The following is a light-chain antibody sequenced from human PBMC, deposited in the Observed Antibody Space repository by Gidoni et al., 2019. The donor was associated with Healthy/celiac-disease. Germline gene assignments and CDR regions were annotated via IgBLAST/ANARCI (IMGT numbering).Light chain of an antibody. CDR1: SGDIGGHNC. Sequence: QSALTQPAYASGSPGQSITISCTGTSGDIGGHNCVSWYQQHPCKAPKLMIYGVSYRPSGISTRFSASKSGTTASLTISGLRAEDEADYYGSSCTSSSTLVFGGGTKLTVL. CDR3: SSCTSSSTLV. CDR2: GVS. J-gene: IGLJ2*01. V-gene: IGLV2-14*01.